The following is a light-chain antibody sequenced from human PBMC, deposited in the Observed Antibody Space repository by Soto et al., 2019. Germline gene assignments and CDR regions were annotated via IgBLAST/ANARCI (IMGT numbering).Light chain of an antibody. Sequence: EIVLTQSPATLSVSPGERATLSCRASQSVSSYLAWYQQKPGQAPRLLMYDASKRAPGIPARFSGSGSGADFTLTISSLEPEDFALYYCQQHINWPLTFGGGTKVDIK. CDR1: QSVSSY. CDR2: DAS. CDR3: QQHINWPLT. J-gene: IGKJ4*01. V-gene: IGKV3-11*01.